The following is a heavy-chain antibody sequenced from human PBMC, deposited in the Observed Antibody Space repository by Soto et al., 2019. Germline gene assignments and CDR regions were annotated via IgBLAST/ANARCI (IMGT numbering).Heavy chain of an antibody. CDR3: ARKASGYYYGWLDP. CDR2: IFYSGGT. Sequence: QLLLQESGPGLVKPSETLSLTCTVSGGSILDSTYYWAWIRQSPGKGLEWIGTIFYSGGTFYTPYLKSRIAMSVDSSNNQFPLMLSSVTATNTAVYYCARKASGYYYGWLDPWGQGTLVTVSS. V-gene: IGHV4-39*01. CDR1: GGSILDSTYY. D-gene: IGHD3-22*01. J-gene: IGHJ5*02.